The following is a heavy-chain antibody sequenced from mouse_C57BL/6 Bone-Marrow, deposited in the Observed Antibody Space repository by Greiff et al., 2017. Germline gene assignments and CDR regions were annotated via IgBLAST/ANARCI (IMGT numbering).Heavy chain of an antibody. J-gene: IGHJ3*01. Sequence: VQLQQSGPELVKPGASVKISCKASGYTFTDYYMNWVKQSHGKSLEWIGDINPNNGGTSYNQKFKGKATLTVDKSSSTAYMELRSLTDEDSAVYYCARDYFSWFAYWGQGTLVTVSA. CDR1: GYTFTDYY. V-gene: IGHV1-26*01. CDR3: ARDYFSWFAY. CDR2: INPNNGGT. D-gene: IGHD1-1*02.